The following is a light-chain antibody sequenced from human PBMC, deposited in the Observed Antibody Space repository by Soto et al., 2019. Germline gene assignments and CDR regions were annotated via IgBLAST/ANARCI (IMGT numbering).Light chain of an antibody. Sequence: QCALTQPPSVSGAPGQRVTISCTGSSSNIGAGYEVHWFQQLPGTAPKLLIYGNTNRPSGVPDRFSGSKSDTSASLAITGLQPEDEADYYCQSYDSSLSVLYVFGTGTKVTVL. CDR1: SSNIGAGYE. J-gene: IGLJ1*01. CDR3: QSYDSSLSVLYV. V-gene: IGLV1-40*01. CDR2: GNT.